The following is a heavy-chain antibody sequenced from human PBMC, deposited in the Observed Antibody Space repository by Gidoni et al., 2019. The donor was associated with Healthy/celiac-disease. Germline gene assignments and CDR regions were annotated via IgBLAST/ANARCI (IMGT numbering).Heavy chain of an antibody. CDR3: AHSLRFLEWLNPAYFDY. V-gene: IGHV2-5*01. Sequence: QITLKESGPTLVKPTQTLTLTCTFSGFSLSTSGVGVGWIRQPPGKALEWLALIYWNDDKRYSPSLKSRLTITKDTSKNQVVLTMTNMDPVDTATYYCAHSLRFLEWLNPAYFDYWGQGTLVTVSS. D-gene: IGHD3-3*01. CDR2: IYWNDDK. J-gene: IGHJ4*02. CDR1: GFSLSTSGVG.